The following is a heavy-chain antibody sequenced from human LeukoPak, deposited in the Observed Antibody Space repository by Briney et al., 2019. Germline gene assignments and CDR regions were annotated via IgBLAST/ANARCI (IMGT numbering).Heavy chain of an antibody. D-gene: IGHD3-22*01. J-gene: IGHJ5*02. CDR2: ISAYNGNT. Sequence: ASVKVSCKASGYTFTSYGISWVRQAPGQGLEWMGWISAYNGNTNYAQKLQGRVTMTTDTSTSTAYMELRSLRSDDTAVYYCARSSYYYDSSGYLSWFDPWGQGTLVTVSS. CDR3: ARSSYYYDSSGYLSWFDP. CDR1: GYTFTSYG. V-gene: IGHV1-18*01.